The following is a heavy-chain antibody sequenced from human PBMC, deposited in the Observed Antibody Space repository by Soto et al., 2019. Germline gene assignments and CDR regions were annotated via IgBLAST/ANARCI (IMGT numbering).Heavy chain of an antibody. J-gene: IGHJ4*02. CDR2: IYYTGST. D-gene: IGHD4-17*01. CDR1: GGSISSSSYY. V-gene: IGHV4-39*01. CDR3: ARRVYGDYLDY. Sequence: PSETLSLTCSVSGGSISSSSYYWGWIRQPPGKGLEWIGSIYYTGSTYYNPSLKSRVTISVDTSKNQFSLNLSSVTAADTAVYYCARRVYGDYLDYWGQGTLVTVSS.